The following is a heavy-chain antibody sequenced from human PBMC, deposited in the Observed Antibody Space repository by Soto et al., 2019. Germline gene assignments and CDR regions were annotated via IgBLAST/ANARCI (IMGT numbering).Heavy chain of an antibody. CDR3: ATDSMRYCSGGSCYLVAFDI. J-gene: IGHJ3*02. CDR1: GYTITELS. V-gene: IGHV1-24*01. CDR2: FDPEDGET. D-gene: IGHD2-15*01. Sequence: ASVKVSCKVSGYTITELSMHWVRQAPGKGLEWMGGFDPEDGETIYAQKFQGRVTMTEDTSTDTAYMELSSLRSEDTAVYYCATDSMRYCSGGSCYLVAFDIWGQGTMVTVSS.